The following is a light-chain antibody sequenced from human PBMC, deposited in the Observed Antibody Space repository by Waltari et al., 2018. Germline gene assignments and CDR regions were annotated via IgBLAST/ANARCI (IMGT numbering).Light chain of an antibody. V-gene: IGLV2-14*03. Sequence: QSALTQPASVSGSPGQSITISCAGSSRDVGAYNYVSWYQQHPGKAPRLIIYDVSNRPSGGYNRFSGSRSGNTASLTISGLQAEDEADYYCASYTTSDSYVFGTGTEVTVL. CDR2: DVS. J-gene: IGLJ1*01. CDR1: SRDVGAYNY. CDR3: ASYTTSDSYV.